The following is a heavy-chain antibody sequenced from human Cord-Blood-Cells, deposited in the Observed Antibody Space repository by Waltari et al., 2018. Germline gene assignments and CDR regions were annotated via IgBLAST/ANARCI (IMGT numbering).Heavy chain of an antibody. CDR2: INAGNGNT. V-gene: IGHV1-3*01. CDR1: GYTFTSYA. J-gene: IGHJ4*02. CDR3: ARDQLVSGYFDY. Sequence: QVQLVQSGAEVKKPGDSVKVSCKASGYTFTSYAMHWVRQAPGQRLEWMGWINAGNGNTKYSQKFQGRVTITRDTSASTAYMELSSLRSEDTAVYYCARDQLVSGYFDYWGQGTLVTVSS. D-gene: IGHD6-6*01.